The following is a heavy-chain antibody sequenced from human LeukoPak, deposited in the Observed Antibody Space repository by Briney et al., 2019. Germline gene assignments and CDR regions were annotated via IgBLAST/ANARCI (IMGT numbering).Heavy chain of an antibody. V-gene: IGHV4-30-4*01. CDR1: GASIKSGDDY. CDR3: ARVRGVCSGRSCYEIDS. CDR2: MYYSGST. D-gene: IGHD2-15*01. J-gene: IGHJ6*02. Sequence: SQTLSLTCSVSGASIKSGDDYWIWIRQPPGKGLEWIEHMYYSGSTYYKPSLRSRVTMSLDTSKNQFSLKLTSVTAADTAVYYCARVRGVCSGRSCYEIDSWGQGTTVTVS.